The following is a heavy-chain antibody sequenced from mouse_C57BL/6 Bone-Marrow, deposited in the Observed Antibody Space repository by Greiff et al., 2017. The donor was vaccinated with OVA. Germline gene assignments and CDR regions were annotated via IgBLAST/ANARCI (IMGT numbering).Heavy chain of an antibody. V-gene: IGHV14-4*01. Sequence: EVQLQQSGAELVRPGASVTLSCTASGFNIKDDYMHWVKQRPEQGLEWIGWIDPENGDTEYASKFQGKATITADTSSNTAYLQLSSLTSEDTAVYYCTTPRDYDWFAYWGQGTLVTVSA. J-gene: IGHJ3*01. CDR1: GFNIKDDY. CDR3: TTPRDYDWFAY. CDR2: IDPENGDT. D-gene: IGHD2-4*01.